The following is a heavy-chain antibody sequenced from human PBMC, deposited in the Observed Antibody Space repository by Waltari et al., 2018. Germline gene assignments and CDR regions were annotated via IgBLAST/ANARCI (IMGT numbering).Heavy chain of an antibody. CDR1: GGSISSGAYY. CDR2: IYYSGST. J-gene: IGHJ4*02. CDR3: ATDSTVTGGLFDY. D-gene: IGHD4-17*01. V-gene: IGHV4-30-4*08. Sequence: QVQLQESGPGLVQPSQTLSLTCTVSGGSISSGAYYWSWIRQPPGKGREWIGYIYYSGSTYYNPSLKSRVTISVDTSKNQFSLKLSSVTAADTAVYYCATDSTVTGGLFDYWGQGTLVTVSS.